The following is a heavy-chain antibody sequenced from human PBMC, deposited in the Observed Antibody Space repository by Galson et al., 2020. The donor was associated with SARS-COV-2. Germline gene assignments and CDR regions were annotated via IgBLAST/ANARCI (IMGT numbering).Heavy chain of an antibody. CDR2: ISYDGRHK. CDR1: GFTFSTSA. V-gene: IGHV3-30*04. J-gene: IGHJ4*02. Sequence: GGSLRLSCAASGFTFSTSAIHWVRQAPGKGLEWVALISYDGRHKYYADSVKGRFTISRDNSNNTLYLQINSLRVEVTAVYYCARDGDYDFWSGYYGSFDYWGQGALVSVSS. CDR3: ARDGDYDFWSGYYGSFDY. D-gene: IGHD3-3*01.